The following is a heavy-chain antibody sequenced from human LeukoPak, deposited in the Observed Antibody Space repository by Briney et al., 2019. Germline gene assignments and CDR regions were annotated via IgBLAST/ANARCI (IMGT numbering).Heavy chain of an antibody. J-gene: IGHJ6*02. Sequence: KPSETLSLTCTVSGGSISGGAYYWSWIRQHPGKGLEWIGYIYYSGGTYYDPSLRSRVTISVDTSNNHFSLRLTSVTAADTAVYYCARGFGAPNYYGMDVWGQGTSVTVSS. CDR3: ARGFGAPNYYGMDV. CDR2: IYYSGGT. D-gene: IGHD3-10*01. V-gene: IGHV4-31*03. CDR1: GGSISGGAYY.